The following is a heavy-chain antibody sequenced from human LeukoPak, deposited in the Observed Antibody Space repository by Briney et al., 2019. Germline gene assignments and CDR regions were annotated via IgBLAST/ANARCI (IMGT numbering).Heavy chain of an antibody. V-gene: IGHV3-23*01. CDR3: GKYSASGSRYFDY. J-gene: IGHJ4*02. Sequence: GGSLRLSCAASGFTFSNYAMTWVRQAPGKGLEWVAVTDSSGGGIYYADSVKGRFTISRDNSKNTLYLQMNSLRAEDTAVFYCGKYSASGSRYFDYWGQGTLVTVSS. CDR2: TDSSGGGI. D-gene: IGHD1-26*01. CDR1: GFTFSNYA.